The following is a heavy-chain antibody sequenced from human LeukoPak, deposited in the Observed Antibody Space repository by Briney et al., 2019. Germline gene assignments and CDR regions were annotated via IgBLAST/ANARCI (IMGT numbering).Heavy chain of an antibody. D-gene: IGHD2-21*02. Sequence: GRSLRLSCAASGFTFSSYAMHWVRQAPGKGLEWVAVISYDGSNKYYADSVKGRFTISRDNSKNTLYLQMNSLRAEDTAVYYCAKDCGGDCPFGYWGQGTLVTVSS. V-gene: IGHV3-30-3*01. J-gene: IGHJ4*02. CDR2: ISYDGSNK. CDR3: AKDCGGDCPFGY. CDR1: GFTFSSYA.